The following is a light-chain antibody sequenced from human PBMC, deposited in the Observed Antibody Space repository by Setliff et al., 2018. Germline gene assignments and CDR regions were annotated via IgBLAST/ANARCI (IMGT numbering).Light chain of an antibody. J-gene: IGLJ1*01. V-gene: IGLV2-11*01. Sequence: QSVLTQPRSVSGFPGQSVTISCTGTSSDVGGYNYVSWYQQRPGKAPKLMIFDVSRRPSGVPDRFSGSKSGNTASLTISGLQAEDEADYYCCSYAGIYTFVFGSGTKVTVL. CDR2: DVS. CDR1: SSDVGGYNY. CDR3: CSYAGIYTFV.